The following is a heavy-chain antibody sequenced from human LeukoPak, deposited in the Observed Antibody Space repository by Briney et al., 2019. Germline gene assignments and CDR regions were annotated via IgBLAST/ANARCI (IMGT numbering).Heavy chain of an antibody. J-gene: IGHJ4*02. CDR2: IYYSGST. CDR1: GASFSSSTYY. CDR3: ARHAGGISATGTRPFDY. D-gene: IGHD6-13*01. V-gene: IGHV4-39*01. Sequence: PSETLSLTCTVSGASFSSSTYYWGWIRQPPGKGLGWIGSIYYSGSTYYNPSLQSRVTMSVDTSKNQFSLKLSSVTAADTAVYYCARHAGGISATGTRPFDYWGQGTLVTVSS.